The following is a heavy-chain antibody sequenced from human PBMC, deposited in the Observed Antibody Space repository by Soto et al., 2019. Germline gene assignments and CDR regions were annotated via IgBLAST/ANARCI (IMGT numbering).Heavy chain of an antibody. V-gene: IGHV3-48*03. Sequence: PGGSLRLSCVGSGFTFSSYEMNWVRQAPGKGLEWVSYISTSSAAIFYADSVKGRFTISRDNAKNSVFLHLSGLRADDTAVYYCARDRLSMVGGITYFFDHWGQGTPVTVSS. J-gene: IGHJ4*02. CDR2: ISTSSAAI. CDR3: ARDRLSMVGGITYFFDH. D-gene: IGHD3-10*01. CDR1: GFTFSSYE.